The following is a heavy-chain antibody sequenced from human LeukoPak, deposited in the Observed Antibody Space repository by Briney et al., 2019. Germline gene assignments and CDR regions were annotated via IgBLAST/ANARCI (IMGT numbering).Heavy chain of an antibody. V-gene: IGHV3-74*01. D-gene: IGHD6-6*01. CDR3: GRGLIVRGIGY. CDR1: GLTLSSYW. CDR2: INNEGSSK. Sequence: GGSLRLSCAASGLTLSSYWMHSVRPAPGEGVVWLAIINNEGSSKSYADAVKGRFTISRDNAKNTLYLQMNSLRADDTAVYYCGRGLIVRGIGYWGLGTLVTVSS. J-gene: IGHJ4*02.